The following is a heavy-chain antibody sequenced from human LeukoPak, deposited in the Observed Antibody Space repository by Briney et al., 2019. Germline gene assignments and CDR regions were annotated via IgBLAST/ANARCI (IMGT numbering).Heavy chain of an antibody. J-gene: IGHJ6*02. CDR3: ASSPYYYGSGSYYNYYYYYGMDV. CDR1: GVSIRSYF. Sequence: SETLSLTCAVSGVSIRSYFWSWIRQPPGKGLEWIGYIYYSGSTNYNPSLKSRVTISVDTSKNQFSLKLSSVTAADTAVYYCASSPYYYGSGSYYNYYYYYGMDVWGQGTTVTVSS. D-gene: IGHD3-10*01. V-gene: IGHV4-59*08. CDR2: IYYSGST.